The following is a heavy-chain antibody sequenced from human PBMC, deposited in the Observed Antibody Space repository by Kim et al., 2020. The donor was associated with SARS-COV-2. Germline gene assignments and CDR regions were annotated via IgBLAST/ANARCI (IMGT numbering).Heavy chain of an antibody. D-gene: IGHD5-12*01. V-gene: IGHV4-34*01. CDR3: ARGVEMATYYFDY. CDR2: INHSGST. Sequence: SETLSLTCAVYGGSFSGYYWSWIRQPPGKGLEWIGEINHSGSTNYNPSLKSRVTISVDTSKNQFSLKLSSVTAADTAVYYCARGVEMATYYFDYWGQGTLVTVSS. J-gene: IGHJ4*02. CDR1: GGSFSGYY.